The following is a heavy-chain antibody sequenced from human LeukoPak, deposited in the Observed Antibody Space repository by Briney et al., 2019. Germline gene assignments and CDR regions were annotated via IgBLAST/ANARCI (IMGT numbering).Heavy chain of an antibody. J-gene: IGHJ6*02. CDR2: IKQDGSEK. CDR3: ARSDLRDYYGSGSYPNYYYYYGMDV. V-gene: IGHV3-7*01. CDR1: GFTFSSYW. Sequence: PGGSLRLSCAASGFTFSSYWMSWVRQAPGKGLEWVANIKQDGSEKYYVDSVKGRFTISRDNAKNSLYLQMNSLRAEDTAVYYCARSDLRDYYGSGSYPNYYYYYGMDVWGQGTTVTVSS. D-gene: IGHD3-10*01.